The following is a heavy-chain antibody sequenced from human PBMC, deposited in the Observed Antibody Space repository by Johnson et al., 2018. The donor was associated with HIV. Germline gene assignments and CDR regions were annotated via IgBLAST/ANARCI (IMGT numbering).Heavy chain of an antibody. Sequence: QVQLVESGGGVVQPGRSLRLSCAASGVTFSSYAMHWVRQAPGKGLEWVAVISYEGSSKYYADYVKDRFTISRDNSKNTLYLQLNSLRAEDTAVYECARYCSGGSCYSVWQKNYAFDIWGQGTMVTVSS. J-gene: IGHJ3*02. CDR2: ISYEGSSK. CDR1: GVTFSSYA. CDR3: ARYCSGGSCYSVWQKNYAFDI. D-gene: IGHD2-15*01. V-gene: IGHV3-30*04.